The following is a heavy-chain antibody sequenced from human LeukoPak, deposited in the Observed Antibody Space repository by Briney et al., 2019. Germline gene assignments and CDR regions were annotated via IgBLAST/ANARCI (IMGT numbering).Heavy chain of an antibody. CDR3: AKDRNGSGKGLTYAFDI. CDR1: GFTFSSYG. D-gene: IGHD3-10*01. CDR2: IRYDGSNK. V-gene: IGHV3-30*02. J-gene: IGHJ3*02. Sequence: GGSLRLSCAASGFTFSSYGMHWVRQAPGKGLEGVAFIRYDGSNKYYADSVKGRFTISRDNSKNTLYLQMNSLRAEDTAVYYCAKDRNGSGKGLTYAFDIWGQGTMVTVSS.